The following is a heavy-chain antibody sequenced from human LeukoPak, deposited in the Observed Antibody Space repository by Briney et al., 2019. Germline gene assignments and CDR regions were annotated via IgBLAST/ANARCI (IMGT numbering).Heavy chain of an antibody. CDR1: GGSISSSSYY. CDR2: IYYSGST. CDR3: ARGSSWYLNWFDP. Sequence: SKTLSLTCTVSGGSISSSSYYWGWIRQPPGKGLEWIGSIYYSGSTYYNPSLKSRVTISVGTSKNQFSLKLSSVTAADTAVYYCARGSSWYLNWFDPWGQGTLVTVSS. J-gene: IGHJ5*02. D-gene: IGHD6-13*01. V-gene: IGHV4-39*07.